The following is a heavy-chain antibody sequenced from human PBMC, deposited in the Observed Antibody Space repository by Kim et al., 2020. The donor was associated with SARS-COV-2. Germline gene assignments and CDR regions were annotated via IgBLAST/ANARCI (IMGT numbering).Heavy chain of an antibody. CDR2: VNNNNNP. V-gene: IGHV3-23*05. D-gene: IGHD6-19*01. CDR3: AKDHPSSGWPTFDS. CDR1: GFTFSRRA. Sequence: GGSLRLSCAASGFTFSRRAMSWVRQVPGKGLEWIASVNNNNNPYYADSVKGRFTVSRDITKDTPYLQMNSLGADDTALYYCAKDHPSSGWPTFDSWGQGTLLAASS. J-gene: IGHJ4*02.